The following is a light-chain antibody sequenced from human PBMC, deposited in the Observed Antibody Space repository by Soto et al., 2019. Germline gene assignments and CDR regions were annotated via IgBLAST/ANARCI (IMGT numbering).Light chain of an antibody. J-gene: IGKJ2*01. V-gene: IGKV1-33*01. CDR3: LQYDNLPYA. Sequence: DIQMTQSASSLSASEGDRVTITCQASQNIKQFLSWYQVKPGKAPELLIYDASHVKRGVPPRFSRNGFGTDFTLTTTNLQPEDVATYYCLQYDNLPYAFGQGTMWEIK. CDR2: DAS. CDR1: QNIKQF.